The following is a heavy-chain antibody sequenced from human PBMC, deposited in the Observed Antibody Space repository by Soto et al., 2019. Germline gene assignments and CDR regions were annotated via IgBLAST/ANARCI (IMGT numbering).Heavy chain of an antibody. J-gene: IGHJ6*02. CDR2: ISAYNGNT. V-gene: IGHV1-18*04. D-gene: IGHD2-15*01. CDR1: GYTFTSYG. CDR3: AREIYCSGGSCHLYYGMDV. Sequence: ASVKVSCKASGYTFTSYGISWVRQAPGQGLEWMGWISAYNGNTNYAQKLQGRATMTTDTSTSTAYMELRSLRSDDTAVYYCAREIYCSGGSCHLYYGMDVWGQGTTVTVSS.